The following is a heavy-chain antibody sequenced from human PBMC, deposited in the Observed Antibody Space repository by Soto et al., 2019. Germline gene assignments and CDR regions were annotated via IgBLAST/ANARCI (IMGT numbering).Heavy chain of an antibody. V-gene: IGHV3-21*01. J-gene: IGHJ4*02. D-gene: IGHD4-17*01. CDR2: ISSSSSYI. CDR1: GFTFSSYS. Sequence: PVGSLRLSCAASGFTFSSYSMNWVRHAPGKGLEWVSSISSSSSYIYYADSVKGRFTISRDNAKNSLYLQMNSLRAEDTAVYYCARRLMYGDYRVYYFDYWGQGTLVTVSS. CDR3: ARRLMYGDYRVYYFDY.